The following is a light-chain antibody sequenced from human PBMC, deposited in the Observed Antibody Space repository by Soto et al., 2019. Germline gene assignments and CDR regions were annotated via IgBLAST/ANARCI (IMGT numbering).Light chain of an antibody. CDR3: QQYGSSSWT. CDR2: GAS. CDR1: QSVSSTY. J-gene: IGKJ1*01. V-gene: IGKV3-20*01. Sequence: EIVLTQSPCTLSSSPGERATLSCRASQSVSSTYLAWYQQKPGQAPRLLIYGASSSAADIPDRFSGSGSGTDFTLTISRLEPEDFAVYYCQQYGSSSWTFGQGTKVEIK.